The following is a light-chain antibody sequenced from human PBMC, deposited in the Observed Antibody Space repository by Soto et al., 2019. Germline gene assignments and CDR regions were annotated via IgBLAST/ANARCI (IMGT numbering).Light chain of an antibody. Sequence: QSALTQPPSVSGSPGQSVTISCTGTSSDVGAFNYVSWYQHHPGKVPKFLIYEVNKRPSGVPDRFSGSKSGNTASLTVSGLQPEGEAEYFCSSFVDGTSYVFGTGTKVTVL. CDR1: SSDVGAFNY. CDR3: SSFVDGTSYV. J-gene: IGLJ1*01. CDR2: EVN. V-gene: IGLV2-8*01.